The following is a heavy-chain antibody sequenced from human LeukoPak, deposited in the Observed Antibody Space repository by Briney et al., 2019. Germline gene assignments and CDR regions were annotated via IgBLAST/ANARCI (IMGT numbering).Heavy chain of an antibody. J-gene: IGHJ6*02. Sequence: GGSLRLSCAASGFTLSGYWMHWVRQAPGEGLVWVSRMDPDGVTTNYADSVKGRFTTSRDNARNTLYLQMNSLTAEDTALYYCTRVHAGRSGLTDVWGRGTTVTVSS. V-gene: IGHV3-74*01. CDR1: GFTLSGYW. D-gene: IGHD2-8*02. CDR2: MDPDGVTT. CDR3: TRVHAGRSGLTDV.